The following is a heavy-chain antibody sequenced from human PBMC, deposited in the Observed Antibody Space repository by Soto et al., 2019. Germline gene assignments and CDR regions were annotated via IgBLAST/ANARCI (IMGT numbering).Heavy chain of an antibody. CDR2: VHPYEGTT. Sequence: AAVKVSCKTSGFTFTSYPVRWVRQAPGQGLEWLAWVHPYEGTTKVAHQFRDRITLTTDTSAATVFMELTRLTSDDTAVYFCAREYYSSTTWIDYWGQGTLVTVSS. V-gene: IGHV1-18*04. D-gene: IGHD1-26*01. CDR1: GFTFTSYP. CDR3: AREYYSSTTWIDY. J-gene: IGHJ4*02.